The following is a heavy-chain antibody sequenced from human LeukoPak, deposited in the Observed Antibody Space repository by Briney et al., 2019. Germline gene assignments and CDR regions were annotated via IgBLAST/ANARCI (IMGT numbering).Heavy chain of an antibody. D-gene: IGHD3-10*02. V-gene: IGHV3-23*03. CDR1: GFTFSSYA. Sequence: PGGSLRLSCAASGFTFSSYAMSWVRQAPGKGLEWVSLIYSGDTTLYADSVKGRFTISRDISKNTVYLQMNSLRAEDTAVYYCAELGITMIGGVWGKGTTVTISS. CDR3: AELGITMIGGV. J-gene: IGHJ6*04. CDR2: IYSGDTT.